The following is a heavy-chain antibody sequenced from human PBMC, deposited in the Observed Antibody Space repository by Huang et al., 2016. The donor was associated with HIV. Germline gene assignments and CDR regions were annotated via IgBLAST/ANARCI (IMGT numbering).Heavy chain of an antibody. J-gene: IGHJ4*02. Sequence: EVQLVQSGAEVTGPGESLTISCYTSGYTFTSVWIGWVRQMPGKGLEWRGVTSPGDSDTRCTPSLQGRVSISADQSFNTAYLHWSSLRASDTAIYYCGRRGFDSNTWIFDSWGQGTLVTVSS. V-gene: IGHV5-51*03. D-gene: IGHD3-22*01. CDR2: TSPGDSDT. CDR1: GYTFTSVW. CDR3: GRRGFDSNTWIFDS.